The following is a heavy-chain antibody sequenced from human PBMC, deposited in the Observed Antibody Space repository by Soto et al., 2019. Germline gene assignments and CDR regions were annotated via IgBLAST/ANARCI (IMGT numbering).Heavy chain of an antibody. V-gene: IGHV3-9*02. CDR2: ISRNSGRI. D-gene: IGHD1-1*01. CDR3: AHDANNESYYAFDT. CDR1: GFTSDDYA. J-gene: IGHJ3*02. Sequence: EVQLVESGGGLVQPGRSLRLSCAASGFTSDDYAMHWVRQAPGKALEMVSGISRNSGRIGSVDSVKGRFTLSRNHATNSLYLHMNSLGADDTALSFCAHDANNESYYAFDTWGRSKMVSFSS.